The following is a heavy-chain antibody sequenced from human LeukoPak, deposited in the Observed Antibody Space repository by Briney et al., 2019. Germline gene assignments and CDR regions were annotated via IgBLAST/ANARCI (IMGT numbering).Heavy chain of an antibody. CDR3: ARDRLRYFDPHWYFDL. CDR1: GFTFSTYY. D-gene: IGHD3-9*01. CDR2: ILYDGSNK. J-gene: IGHJ2*01. V-gene: IGHV3-30-3*01. Sequence: GGSLRLSCSASGFTFSTYYMHWVRQAPGKGLEWVAVILYDGSNKYYADSVKGRFTISRANSKNTLYLQMNSLRAEDTAVYYCARDRLRYFDPHWYFDLWGRGTLVTVSS.